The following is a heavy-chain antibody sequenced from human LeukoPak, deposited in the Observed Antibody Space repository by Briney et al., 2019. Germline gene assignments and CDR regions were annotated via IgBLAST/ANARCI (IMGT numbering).Heavy chain of an antibody. J-gene: IGHJ4*02. CDR2: ITGSSTTI. D-gene: IGHD6-13*01. Sequence: GGSLRLSCAASGFTFSSYSMNWVRQAPGKGREWVSYITGSSTTIYYADSVKGRFTISRDNAKNSLYLQMNSLRAEDTALYYCARDVNGFSSTWYEYWGQGTLVTVSS. CDR3: ARDVNGFSSTWYEY. CDR1: GFTFSSYS. V-gene: IGHV3-48*01.